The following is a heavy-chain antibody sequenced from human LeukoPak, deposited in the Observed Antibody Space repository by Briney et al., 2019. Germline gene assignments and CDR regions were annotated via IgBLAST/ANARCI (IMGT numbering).Heavy chain of an antibody. J-gene: IGHJ3*02. CDR2: ISGSGGST. CDR3: ARDRGYGDYVGAFDI. V-gene: IGHV3-23*01. Sequence: GGSLRLSCAASGFTFSNNAMSWVRQAPGKGLEWVSGISGSGGSTYYADSVKGRFTISRDNAKNSLYLQMNSLRDEDTAVYYCARDRGYGDYVGAFDIWGQGTMVTVSS. CDR1: GFTFSNNA. D-gene: IGHD4-17*01.